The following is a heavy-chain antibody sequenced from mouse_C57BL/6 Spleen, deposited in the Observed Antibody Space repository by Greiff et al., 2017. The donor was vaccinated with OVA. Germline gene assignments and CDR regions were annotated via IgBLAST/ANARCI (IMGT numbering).Heavy chain of an antibody. CDR3: AITPNYAMDY. Sequence: QVQLQQSGPELVKPGASVKISCKASGYAFSSSWMNWVKQRPGTGLEWIGRIYPGDGDTNYNGKFKGKAPLTADKSSSTAYMQLSSLTAEDSAVDCCAITPNYAMDYWGQGTSVTVSS. CDR1: GYAFSSSW. V-gene: IGHV1-82*01. J-gene: IGHJ4*01. CDR2: IYPGDGDT.